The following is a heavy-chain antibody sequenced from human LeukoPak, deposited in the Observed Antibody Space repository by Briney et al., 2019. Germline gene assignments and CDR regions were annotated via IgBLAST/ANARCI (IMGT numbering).Heavy chain of an antibody. Sequence: GGSLRLSCAASGFTFNNYPISWVRQAPGKGLEWASGIGSAGIGTYYADSVKGRFTISRDNSKDTVFLQMNSLRAEDTAIYYCAKKYASGTHAFDYWGQGTLVTVSS. CDR3: AKKYASGTHAFDY. D-gene: IGHD3-10*01. CDR2: IGSAGIGT. V-gene: IGHV3-23*01. J-gene: IGHJ4*02. CDR1: GFTFNNYP.